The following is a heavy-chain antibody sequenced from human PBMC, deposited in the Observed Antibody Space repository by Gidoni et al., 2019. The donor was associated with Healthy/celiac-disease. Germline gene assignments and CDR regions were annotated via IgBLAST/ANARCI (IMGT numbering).Heavy chain of an antibody. Sequence: VQLVQSGAEVKKPGASVKVSCKASGYTFTGYYMPWVRQAPGQVLEWMGWINPNSGGTNYAQKFQGWVTMTRDTSISTAYMELSRLRSDDTAVYYCAAGPPYYYGSGSYELDYWGQGTLVTVSS. D-gene: IGHD3-10*01. V-gene: IGHV1-2*04. J-gene: IGHJ4*02. CDR3: AAGPPYYYGSGSYELDY. CDR2: INPNSGGT. CDR1: GYTFTGYY.